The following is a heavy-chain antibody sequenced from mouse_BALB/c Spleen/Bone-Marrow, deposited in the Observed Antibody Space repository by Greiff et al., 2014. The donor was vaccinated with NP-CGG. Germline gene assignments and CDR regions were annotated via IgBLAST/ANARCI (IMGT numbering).Heavy chain of an antibody. CDR3: ARWEYYAMDY. D-gene: IGHD4-1*01. CDR2: IDPANGNT. J-gene: IGHJ4*01. Sequence: VQLQQSGAELVKPGGSVKLSCTASGFNIKDTYMHWGEQRPEQGLGWIGRIDPANGNTKYDPKFQGKATITADTSSNTAYLQLSSLTSEDTAVYYCARWEYYAMDYWGQGTSVTVSS. V-gene: IGHV14-3*02. CDR1: GFNIKDTY.